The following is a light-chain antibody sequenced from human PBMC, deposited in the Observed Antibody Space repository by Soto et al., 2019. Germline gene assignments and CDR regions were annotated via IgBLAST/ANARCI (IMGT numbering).Light chain of an antibody. J-gene: IGKJ2*01. CDR2: GTS. Sequence: EIVLTQSPGTLTLSPGERASLSCRASQSVRSSYLAWYQQRPGQAPRLLIYGTSNRATGIPDRFSGSGSGTDFTLTISRLEPEDFAVYYCQQYDSSPQTFGQGTKLEIK. CDR1: QSVRSSY. CDR3: QQYDSSPQT. V-gene: IGKV3-20*01.